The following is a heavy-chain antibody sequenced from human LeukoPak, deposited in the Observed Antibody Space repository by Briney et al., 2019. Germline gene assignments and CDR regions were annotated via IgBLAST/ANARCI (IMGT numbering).Heavy chain of an antibody. V-gene: IGHV5-51*01. CDR3: ARNLRTESSLVGY. D-gene: IGHD6-6*01. CDR1: GYGFTSYW. Sequence: PGESLMISCKGSGYGFTSYWIGWVRQVPGKGLEWMGIIYPGDSDTRYSPSFQGQVTISADKSISTAYLHWSSLKASDTAMYYCARNLRTESSLVGYWGQGSLVTVSS. CDR2: IYPGDSDT. J-gene: IGHJ4*02.